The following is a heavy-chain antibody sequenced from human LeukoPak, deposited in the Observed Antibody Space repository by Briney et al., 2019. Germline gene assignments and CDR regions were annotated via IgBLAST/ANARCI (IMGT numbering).Heavy chain of an antibody. CDR3: ARGTEYYDFWSGYSAALDYYYGMDV. J-gene: IGHJ6*02. D-gene: IGHD3-3*01. CDR1: GFMFTKYW. Sequence: PGGSLRLSCAASGFMFTKYWMTWVRQAPGKGLQWVANIKYDGSEKYFVDSVKGRFTISRDDAKNSLYLQMNSLRAEDTAVYYCARGTEYYDFWSGYSAALDYYYGMDVWGQGTTVTVSS. CDR2: IKYDGSEK. V-gene: IGHV3-7*01.